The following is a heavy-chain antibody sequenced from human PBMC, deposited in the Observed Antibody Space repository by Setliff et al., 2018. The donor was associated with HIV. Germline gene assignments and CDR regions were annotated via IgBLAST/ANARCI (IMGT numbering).Heavy chain of an antibody. V-gene: IGHV1-18*01. CDR2: ISAYNGNI. CDR1: GYSFINYG. CDR3: ASPYENNSGPDY. J-gene: IGHJ4*02. Sequence: ASVKVSCKASGYSFINYGMSWVRQAPGQGLEWMGWISAYNGNIHYAQKLQGRLTVTTDTSTRTAYMELRSLTSDDTAVYYCASPYENNSGPDYWGQGTPVTVSS. D-gene: IGHD7-27*01.